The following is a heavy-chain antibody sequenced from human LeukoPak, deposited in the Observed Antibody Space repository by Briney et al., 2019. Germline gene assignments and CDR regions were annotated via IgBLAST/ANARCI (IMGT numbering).Heavy chain of an antibody. V-gene: IGHV3-7*01. Sequence: GGSLRLSCAASGFTFSSYWMSWVRQAPGKGLEWVANIKQDGSEKYYVDSVKGRFTISRDNAKNSLYLQMNSLRAEDTAVYYCARVYHDFWSGSDNWFDPWGQGTLVTVSS. CDR3: ARVYHDFWSGSDNWFDP. CDR2: IKQDGSEK. D-gene: IGHD3-3*01. J-gene: IGHJ5*02. CDR1: GFTFSSYW.